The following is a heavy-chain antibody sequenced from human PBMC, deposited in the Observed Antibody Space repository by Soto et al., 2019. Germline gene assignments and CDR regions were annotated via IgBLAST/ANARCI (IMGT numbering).Heavy chain of an antibody. D-gene: IGHD3-3*01. CDR3: TPVGDYDFWSGYYMGYYGLDV. CDR1: GFTFSNIW. CDR2: IKSKTKGETR. J-gene: IGHJ6*02. V-gene: IGHV3-15*01. Sequence: EVQLVESGGGLVKPGGSLRLSCAASGFTFSNIWMSWVRQAPGKGLEWVGRIKSKTKGETRDYAAPVKGRFTISRDDSKNTLHLQMNSLKSEDTAVYYCTPVGDYDFWSGYYMGYYGLDVWGQGTTVTVSS.